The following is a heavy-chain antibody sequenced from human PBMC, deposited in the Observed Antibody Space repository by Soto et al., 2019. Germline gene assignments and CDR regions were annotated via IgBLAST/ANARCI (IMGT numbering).Heavy chain of an antibody. CDR3: ARDYIVGATDYYYGMDV. CDR2: IYYSGST. CDR1: GGSVSSGGYY. J-gene: IGHJ6*02. D-gene: IGHD1-26*01. V-gene: IGHV4-31*03. Sequence: SETLSLTCTVSGGSVSSGGYYWSWIRQHPGKGLEWIGYIYYSGSTYYNPSLKSRVTISVDTSKNQFSLKLSSVTAADTAVYYCARDYIVGATDYYYGMDVWGQGTTVTVSS.